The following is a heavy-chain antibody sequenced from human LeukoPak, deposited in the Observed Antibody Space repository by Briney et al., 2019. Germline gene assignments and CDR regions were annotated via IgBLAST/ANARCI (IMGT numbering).Heavy chain of an antibody. J-gene: IGHJ4*02. CDR3: APSMGATWY. CDR2: IWSDGSNK. V-gene: IGHV3-33*01. D-gene: IGHD1-26*01. Sequence: IWSDGSNKYYADSVKGRFTISRDNSKNTLYLQMNSLRAEDTAVYYCAPSMGATWYWGQGTLVTVSS.